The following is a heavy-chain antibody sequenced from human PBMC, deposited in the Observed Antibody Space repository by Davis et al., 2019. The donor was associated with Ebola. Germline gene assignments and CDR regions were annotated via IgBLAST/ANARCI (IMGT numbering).Heavy chain of an antibody. CDR2: IYHSGST. J-gene: IGHJ5*02. D-gene: IGHD3-10*01. Sequence: MPSETLSLTCAVSGGSISSSNWWSWVRQPPGKGLGWIGEIYHSGSTNYNPSLKSRVTISVDKSKNQFSLKLSSVTAADTAVYYRARAALLWFREPPGPWGQGTLVTVSS. CDR1: GGSISSSNW. V-gene: IGHV4-4*02. CDR3: ARAALLWFREPPGP.